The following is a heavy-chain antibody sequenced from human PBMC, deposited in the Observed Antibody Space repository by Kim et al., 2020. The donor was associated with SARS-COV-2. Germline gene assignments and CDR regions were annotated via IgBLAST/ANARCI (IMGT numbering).Heavy chain of an antibody. CDR1: GGTFSSYA. CDR3: ARDSFRGLNNYGSGSYYVVYYYYGMDV. J-gene: IGHJ6*02. Sequence: SVKVSCKASGGTFSSYAISWVRQAPGQGLEWMGGIIPIFGTANYAQKFQGRVTITADESTSTAYMELSSLRSEDTAVYYCARDSFRGLNNYGSGSYYVVYYYYGMDVWGQGTTVTVSS. D-gene: IGHD3-10*01. V-gene: IGHV1-69*13. CDR2: IIPIFGTA.